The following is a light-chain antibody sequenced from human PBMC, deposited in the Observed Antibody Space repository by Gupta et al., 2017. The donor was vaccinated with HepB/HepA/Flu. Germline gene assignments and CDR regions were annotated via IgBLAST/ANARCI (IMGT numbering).Light chain of an antibody. J-gene: IGKJ1*01. CDR2: GAS. CDR1: QSVSSSY. Sequence: IVLTQSPGTLSLSPGERATLSCRASQSVSSSYLAWYQQKPGQAPRLLIYGASSRATGIPDRFSGSGSGTDFTLTISRLEPEDFAVYYWQQYCSSPTFGQGTKVEIK. V-gene: IGKV3-20*01. CDR3: QQYCSSPT.